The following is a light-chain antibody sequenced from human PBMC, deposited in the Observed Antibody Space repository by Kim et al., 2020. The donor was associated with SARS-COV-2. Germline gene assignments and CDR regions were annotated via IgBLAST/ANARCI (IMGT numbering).Light chain of an antibody. CDR2: QDS. CDR1: KLGDKY. J-gene: IGLJ3*02. Sequence: SYELTQPPSVSVSPGQTASITCSGDKLGDKYACWYQQKPGQSPVLVIYQDSKRPSGVPEPFSCSNSGNTATLTISGTQAMDEADYYCQAWDSSTGVFGGGTKVTVL. CDR3: QAWDSSTGV. V-gene: IGLV3-1*01.